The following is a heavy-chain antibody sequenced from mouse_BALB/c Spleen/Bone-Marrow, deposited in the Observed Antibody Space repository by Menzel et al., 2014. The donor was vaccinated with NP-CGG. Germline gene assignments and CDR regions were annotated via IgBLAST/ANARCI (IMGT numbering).Heavy chain of an antibody. CDR3: AREGGTTTSWFDD. CDR2: IDPANGNT. D-gene: IGHD2-14*01. CDR1: GFNIKDTY. J-gene: IGHJ1*01. V-gene: IGHV14-3*02. Sequence: VQLQQSGAELVKPGASVKLSCTASGFNIKDTYMHWVKQRPEQGLEWIGWIDPANGNTNYDPKFQGKATITADTSSNTAYMQLSSLTSEDSAVYFCAREGGTTTSWFDDWGEGTPVTVSS.